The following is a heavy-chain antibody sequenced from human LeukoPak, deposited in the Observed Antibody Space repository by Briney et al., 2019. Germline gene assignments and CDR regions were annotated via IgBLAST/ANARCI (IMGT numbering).Heavy chain of an antibody. CDR1: EFTFSRYA. D-gene: IGHD1-7*01. CDR2: ISGSGGST. Sequence: GGSLRLSCAASEFTFSRYAMSWVRQAPGKGLEWVSAISGSGGSTYYADSVKGRFTISRDNSKNTLYLQMNSLRAEDTAVYYCAKQLELLQFVSDFDYWGQGTLVTVSS. V-gene: IGHV3-23*01. J-gene: IGHJ4*02. CDR3: AKQLELLQFVSDFDY.